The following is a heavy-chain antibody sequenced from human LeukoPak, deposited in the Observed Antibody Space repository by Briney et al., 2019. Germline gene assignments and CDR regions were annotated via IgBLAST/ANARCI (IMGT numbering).Heavy chain of an antibody. V-gene: IGHV3-23*01. Sequence: GGSLRLSCAGSGFTFTSYAMGWVRQAPGQGLECVSGISGGGATTYYADSVKGRFTISRDNYKNTLYLQMNSLRVEDAAVYYCAKVSPRVWYFDLWGRGTLVTVSS. CDR3: AKVSPRVWYFDL. CDR2: ISGGGATT. J-gene: IGHJ2*01. CDR1: GFTFTSYA.